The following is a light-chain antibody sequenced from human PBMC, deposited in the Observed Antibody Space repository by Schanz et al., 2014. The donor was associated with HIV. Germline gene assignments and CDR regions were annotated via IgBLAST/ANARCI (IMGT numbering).Light chain of an antibody. CDR3: QSYDSSLRGSV. Sequence: QSVLTQPPSVSGAPGQRVTISCTGSRSNIGAGYAVHWYQQLPGTAPKLLIYGNTNRPSGVPDRFSGSTSGTSAYLAITGLQADDEADYYCQSYDSSLRGSVFGGGTQLTVL. CDR1: RSNIGAGYA. V-gene: IGLV1-40*01. J-gene: IGLJ7*01. CDR2: GNT.